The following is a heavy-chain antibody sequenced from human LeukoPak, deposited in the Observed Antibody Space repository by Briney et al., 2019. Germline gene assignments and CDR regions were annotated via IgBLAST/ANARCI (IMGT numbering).Heavy chain of an antibody. CDR3: ARVEEDAFDI. Sequence: SETLSLTCTVSGGSISSGDYYWSWIRQPPGKGLEWIGYIYYSGSTYYNPSLKSRVTISVDTSKNQFSLKLSPVTAADTAVYYCARVEEDAFDIWGQGTMVTVSS. CDR2: IYYSGST. V-gene: IGHV4-30-4*08. CDR1: GGSISSGDYY. D-gene: IGHD5-24*01. J-gene: IGHJ3*02.